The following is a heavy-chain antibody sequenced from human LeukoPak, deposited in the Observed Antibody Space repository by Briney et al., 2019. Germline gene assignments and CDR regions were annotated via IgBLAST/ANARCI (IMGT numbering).Heavy chain of an antibody. V-gene: IGHV4-59*08. CDR1: GGSISGYY. Sequence: SETLSLTCTVSGGSISGYYWSWIRQPPGKGLEGIGYIYSSGTTTYNSSLKSRLTISVDTSKNQVSLKLSSVTAADTAVYYCARHYVWKTGGSSFDSWGQGTLVTVSS. CDR2: IYSSGTT. CDR3: ARHYVWKTGGSSFDS. D-gene: IGHD3-16*01. J-gene: IGHJ4*02.